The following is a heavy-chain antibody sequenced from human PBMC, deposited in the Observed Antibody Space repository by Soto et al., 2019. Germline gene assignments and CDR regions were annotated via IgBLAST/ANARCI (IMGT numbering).Heavy chain of an antibody. V-gene: IGHV3-30*18. CDR2: ISYDGSNK. D-gene: IGHD4-17*01. J-gene: IGHJ3*02. CDR3: AKDVGGDYGGNHDAFDI. CDR1: GFTFSSYG. Sequence: GGSLRLSCAASGFTFSSYGMHWVRQAPGKGLEWVAVISYDGSNKYYADSMKGRFTISRDNSKNTLYLQMNSLRAEDTAVYYCAKDVGGDYGGNHDAFDIWGQGTMVTVSS.